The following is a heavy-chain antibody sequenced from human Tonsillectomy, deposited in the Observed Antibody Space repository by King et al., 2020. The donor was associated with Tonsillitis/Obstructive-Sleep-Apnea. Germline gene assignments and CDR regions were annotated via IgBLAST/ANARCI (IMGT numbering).Heavy chain of an antibody. CDR1: GYSFTSYW. J-gene: IGHJ4*02. CDR3: ARPMVYYDFWSGYYFDY. D-gene: IGHD3-3*01. CDR2: IYPGDSDT. V-gene: IGHV5-51*01. Sequence: QLVQSGAEVKKPGESLKISCKGSGYSFTSYWIGWVRQMPGKGLEWMGIIYPGDSDTRYSPSFQGQVTISADKSISTAYLQWSSLKASDTAMYYCARPMVYYDFWSGYYFDYWGQGTLVTVSS.